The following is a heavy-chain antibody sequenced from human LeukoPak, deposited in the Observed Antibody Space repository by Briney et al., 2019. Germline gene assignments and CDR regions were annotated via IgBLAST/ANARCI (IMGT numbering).Heavy chain of an antibody. J-gene: IGHJ6*03. CDR2: IYTSGST. V-gene: IGHV4-4*07. CDR3: ARGYYYGSGSYYKPDYYYYYMDV. D-gene: IGHD3-10*01. Sequence: SETLSLTCTVSGGSISSYYWSWIRQPAGKGLEWIGRIYTSGSTNYNPSLKSRVTMSVDTSKNQFSLKLSSVTAADTAVYYCARGYYYGSGSYYKPDYYYYYMDVWGKGTTVTVSS. CDR1: GGSISSYY.